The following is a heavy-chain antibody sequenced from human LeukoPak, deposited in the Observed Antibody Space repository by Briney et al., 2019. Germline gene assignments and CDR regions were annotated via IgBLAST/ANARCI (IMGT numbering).Heavy chain of an antibody. D-gene: IGHD3-22*01. CDR2: IYYSGST. Sequence: PSQTLSLTCTVSGGSISSGGYYWSWIRQHPGKGLEWIGYIYYSGSTYYNPSLKSRVTISVDTSKNQFSLKLSSVTAADTAVYYCARTHYYDSSGIRDAFDIWGQGTMVTVSS. CDR1: GGSISSGGYY. CDR3: ARTHYYDSSGIRDAFDI. J-gene: IGHJ3*02. V-gene: IGHV4-31*03.